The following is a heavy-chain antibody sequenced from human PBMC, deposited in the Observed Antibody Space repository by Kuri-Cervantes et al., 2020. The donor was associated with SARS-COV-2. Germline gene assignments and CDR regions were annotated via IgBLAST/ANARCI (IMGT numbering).Heavy chain of an antibody. Sequence: GESLKISCAASGFTFSSYWMSWGRQAPGKGLEWVADIKQDGSEKYYVDSVKGQFTISRDNAKNSLYLQMNSLRVEDTAVYYCAREAFGYCSGGSCYSHYWGQGTLVTVSS. V-gene: IGHV3-7*01. CDR3: AREAFGYCSGGSCYSHY. J-gene: IGHJ4*02. CDR2: IKQDGSEK. CDR1: GFTFSSYW. D-gene: IGHD2-15*01.